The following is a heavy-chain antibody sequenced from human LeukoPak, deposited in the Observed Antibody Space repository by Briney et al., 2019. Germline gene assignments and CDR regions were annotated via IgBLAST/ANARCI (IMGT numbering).Heavy chain of an antibody. V-gene: IGHV3-21*01. J-gene: IGHJ3*02. CDR3: ARDVGASAPDAFDI. D-gene: IGHD1-26*01. Sequence: GGSLRLSCAASGFTFSTYNMNWVRQAPGEGLEWVSSISSSSNYIYYADSVKGRFTISRDNAKNSLYLQMNSLRVEDTDVYYCARDVGASAPDAFDIWGQGTMVTVSS. CDR1: GFTFSTYN. CDR2: ISSSSNYI.